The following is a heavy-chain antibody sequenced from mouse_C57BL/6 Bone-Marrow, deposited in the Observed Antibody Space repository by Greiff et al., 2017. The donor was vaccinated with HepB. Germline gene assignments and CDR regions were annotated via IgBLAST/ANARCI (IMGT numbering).Heavy chain of an antibody. D-gene: IGHD3-2*02. V-gene: IGHV1-69*01. CDR2: IDPSDSYT. CDR3: ARQLRLPWFAY. J-gene: IGHJ3*01. Sequence: QVQLQQSGAELVMPGASVKLSCKASGYTFTSYWMHWVKQRPGQGLEWIGEIDPSDSYTNYNQKFKGKSTLTVDKSSSTAYMQLSSLTSEDSAVYYCARQLRLPWFAYWGQGTLVTVSA. CDR1: GYTFTSYW.